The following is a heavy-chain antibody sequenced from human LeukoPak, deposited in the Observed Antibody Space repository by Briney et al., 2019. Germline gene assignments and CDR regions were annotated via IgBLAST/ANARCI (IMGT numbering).Heavy chain of an antibody. CDR2: ISSSSSYI. CDR1: GFTFSSYA. Sequence: GGSLRLSCAASGFTFSSYAMSWVRQAPGKGLEWVSSISSSSSYIYYADSVKGRFTISRDNAKNSLYLQMNSLRAEDTAVYYCARDTAGYSSGWYRYWGQGTLVTVSS. CDR3: ARDTAGYSSGWYRY. V-gene: IGHV3-21*01. J-gene: IGHJ4*02. D-gene: IGHD6-19*01.